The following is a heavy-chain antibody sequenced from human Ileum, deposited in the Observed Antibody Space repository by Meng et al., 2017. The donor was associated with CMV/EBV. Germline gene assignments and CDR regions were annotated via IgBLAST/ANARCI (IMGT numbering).Heavy chain of an antibody. CDR3: TKDTGGPLSTVTTKTFDH. Sequence: GGSLRLSCAASGFTFKDYTMHWVRQAPGKALEWISLITWDGSGTFYTDSVRGRFTISRDNSKNSLFLQMNSLRLEDTALYYCTKDTGGPLSTVTTKTFDHWGQGTLVTVSS. J-gene: IGHJ4*02. V-gene: IGHV3-43*01. CDR2: ITWDGSGT. CDR1: GFTFKDYT. D-gene: IGHD4-11*01.